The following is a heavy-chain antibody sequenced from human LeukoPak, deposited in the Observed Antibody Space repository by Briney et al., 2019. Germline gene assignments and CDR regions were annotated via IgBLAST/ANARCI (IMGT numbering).Heavy chain of an antibody. CDR3: ARCGYSGYGGFDY. CDR2: IYTSGST. J-gene: IGHJ4*02. CDR1: GGSISSGSYY. Sequence: SETLSLTCTVSGGSISSGSYYWSWVRQPAGTGLEWVGRIYTSGSTNYNPSLKSRVTISVNTSKNQFSLKLSSVTAADTAVYYCARCGYSGYGGFDYWGQGTLVTVSS. V-gene: IGHV4-61*02. D-gene: IGHD5-12*01.